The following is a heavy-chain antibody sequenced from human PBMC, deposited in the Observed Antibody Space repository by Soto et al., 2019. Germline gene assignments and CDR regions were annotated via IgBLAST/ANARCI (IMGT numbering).Heavy chain of an antibody. J-gene: IGHJ4*02. Sequence: GGSLRLSSAASGFTFSSYSMNWVRQAPGKGLEWVSSISSSSSYIYYADSVKGRFTISRDNAKNSLYLQMNSLRAEDTAVYYCARERIRGVVDYWGQGTLVTVSS. D-gene: IGHD3-10*01. CDR3: ARERIRGVVDY. CDR1: GFTFSSYS. CDR2: ISSSSSYI. V-gene: IGHV3-21*01.